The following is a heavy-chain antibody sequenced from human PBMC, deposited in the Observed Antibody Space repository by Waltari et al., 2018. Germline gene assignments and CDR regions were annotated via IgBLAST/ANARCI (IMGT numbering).Heavy chain of an antibody. CDR3: ARAVGATGFHYYYYMDV. Sequence: QVQLQESGPGLVKPSQTLSLTCTVSGGSISRGSYYWSWIRQPAGKGREWIGRIYTSGSTNYNPSLKSRVTISVDTSKTQFSLKLSSVTAADTAVYYCARAVGATGFHYYYYMDVWGKGTTVTVSS. J-gene: IGHJ6*03. D-gene: IGHD1-26*01. V-gene: IGHV4-61*02. CDR1: GGSISRGSYY. CDR2: IYTSGST.